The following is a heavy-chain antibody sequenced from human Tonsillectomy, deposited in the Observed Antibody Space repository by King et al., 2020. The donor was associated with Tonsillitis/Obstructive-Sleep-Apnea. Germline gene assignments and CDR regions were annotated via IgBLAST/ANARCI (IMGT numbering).Heavy chain of an antibody. CDR3: ARDAGFCSGSTCYGYGMDV. J-gene: IGHJ6*02. CDR2: IYYSGTT. CDR1: GGSISSDY. Sequence: LQLQESGPGLVTPSETLSLTCTVSGGSISSDYWSWIRQPPGKGLEWIGHIYYSGTTKYNPSLKSRVTISVDTSKSQFSVNLSSVNAADTAVYYCARDAGFCSGSTCYGYGMDVWGQGTTVTVSS. D-gene: IGHD2-15*01. V-gene: IGHV4-59*01.